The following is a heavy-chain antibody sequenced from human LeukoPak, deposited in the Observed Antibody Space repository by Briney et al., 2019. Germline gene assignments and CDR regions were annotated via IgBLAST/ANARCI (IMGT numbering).Heavy chain of an antibody. Sequence: PSETLSLTCTVSGGSVSSGSYYRSWIRQPPGKGLEWIGYIYYSGSTNYNPSLKSRVTISLDTSKNQISLKLSSVTAADTAVYYCARDDKWLQRWGQGTLVTVSS. V-gene: IGHV4-61*01. D-gene: IGHD6-19*01. CDR1: GGSVSSGSYY. J-gene: IGHJ4*02. CDR3: ARDDKWLQR. CDR2: IYYSGST.